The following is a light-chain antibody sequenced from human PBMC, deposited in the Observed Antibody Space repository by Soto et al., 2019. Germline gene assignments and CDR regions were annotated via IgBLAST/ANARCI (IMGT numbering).Light chain of an antibody. CDR1: QSVNSN. CDR3: QQYNNWPSWT. V-gene: IGKV3-15*01. J-gene: IGKJ1*01. CDR2: GAS. Sequence: EIVMTQSPATLSVSPEERATLSCRASQSVNSNLAWYQQKPGQAPRLLIYGASTRATSIPARFSGSGSGTEFTLTIGSLQSEDFAVYYCQQYNNWPSWTFGQGTKVEIK.